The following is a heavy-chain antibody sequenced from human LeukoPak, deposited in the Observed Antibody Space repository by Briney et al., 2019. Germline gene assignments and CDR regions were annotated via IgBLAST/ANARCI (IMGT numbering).Heavy chain of an antibody. Sequence: AGGSLRLSCAASGFTFSTYVMHWVRQAPGKGLQWVAVILFDGSNKYYADSAKGRFIISRDNSKNTLYLQMNSLTAEDTAVYYCARVVAGSVYKNGMDVWGQGTTVTVSS. CDR3: ARVVAGSVYKNGMDV. CDR1: GFTFSTYV. V-gene: IGHV3-30*01. CDR2: ILFDGSNK. D-gene: IGHD6-19*01. J-gene: IGHJ6*02.